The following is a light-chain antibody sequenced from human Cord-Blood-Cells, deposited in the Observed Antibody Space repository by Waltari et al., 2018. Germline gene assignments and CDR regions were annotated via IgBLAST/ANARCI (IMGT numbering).Light chain of an antibody. CDR1: SSDVGGYNY. Sequence: QSALTQPASVSGSPGQSITISCTGTSSDVGGYNYVSWYQQHPGKAPKLMIYDLSNRPSGVSNLFSGSKSGNTASLTISGLQAEDEADYYCSSYTSSSTRVFGTGTNVTVL. CDR3: SSYTSSSTRV. J-gene: IGLJ1*01. CDR2: DLS. V-gene: IGLV2-14*01.